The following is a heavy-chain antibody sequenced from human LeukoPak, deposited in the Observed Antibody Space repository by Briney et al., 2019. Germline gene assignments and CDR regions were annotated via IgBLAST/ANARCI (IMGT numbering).Heavy chain of an antibody. CDR2: TYYRSTWYN. CDR1: GDSVSINSVT. V-gene: IGHV6-1*01. Sequence: SQTLSLTCAISGDSVSINSVTWNWIRQSPSRGLEWLGRTYYRSTWYNDYAVSVRGRITVNPDTSKNQFSLHLNSVTPEDTAVYYFARRLTQYDCFDPWGQGILVTVSS. J-gene: IGHJ5*02. D-gene: IGHD2-2*01. CDR3: ARRLTQYDCFDP.